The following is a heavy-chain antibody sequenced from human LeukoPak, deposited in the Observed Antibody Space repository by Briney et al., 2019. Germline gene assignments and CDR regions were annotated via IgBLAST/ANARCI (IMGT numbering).Heavy chain of an antibody. D-gene: IGHD3-3*01. CDR2: IYYSGST. CDR1: GGSISSSSYY. V-gene: IGHV4-39*01. Sequence: SETLSLTCTVSGGSISSSSYYWGWIRQPPGKGLEWIGSIYYSGSTYYNPSLKSRVTISVDTSKNQFSLKLSSVTAADTAVYYCARHLPAWLENWYFDLWGRGTLVTVSS. J-gene: IGHJ2*01. CDR3: ARHLPAWLENWYFDL.